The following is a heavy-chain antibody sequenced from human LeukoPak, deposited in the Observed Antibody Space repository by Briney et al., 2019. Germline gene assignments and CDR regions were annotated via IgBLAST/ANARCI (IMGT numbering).Heavy chain of an antibody. CDR3: ARASYSYDISGWVPFDY. D-gene: IGHD3-22*01. CDR1: GGSFSGYY. Sequence: PSETLSLTCAVYGGSFSGYYWSWIRQPPGKGLEWIGRIYTSGSTTYNPSLKSRVTISGDTSENQFSLRLSSVTAADTAVCYCARASYSYDISGWVPFDYWGQGTLVTVSS. CDR2: IYTSGST. J-gene: IGHJ4*02. V-gene: IGHV4-59*10.